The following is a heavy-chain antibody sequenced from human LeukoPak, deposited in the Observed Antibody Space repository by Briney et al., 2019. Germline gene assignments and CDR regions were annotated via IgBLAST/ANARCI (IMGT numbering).Heavy chain of an antibody. Sequence: GGSLRLSCAASGFTFSSYAMSWVRQAPGKGLEWVSAISGSGGSTYYADSVKGRFTISRDNSKNTLYLQMSSLRAEDTAVYYCAKDITMVRALYYFDYWGQGTLVTVSS. CDR3: AKDITMVRALYYFDY. CDR2: ISGSGGST. V-gene: IGHV3-23*01. J-gene: IGHJ4*02. D-gene: IGHD3-10*01. CDR1: GFTFSSYA.